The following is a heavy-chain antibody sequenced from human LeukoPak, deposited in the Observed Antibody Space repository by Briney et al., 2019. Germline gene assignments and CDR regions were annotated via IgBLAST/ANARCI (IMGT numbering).Heavy chain of an antibody. V-gene: IGHV4-39*01. Sequence: SETLSLTCTVSGGSISSSSYYWGWIRQPPGKGLEWIGSIYYSGSTYYNPSLKSRVTISVDTSKNQFSLKLSSVTAAVTAVYYCARPYGDNYYGMDVWGQGTTVTVSS. CDR1: GGSISSSSYY. CDR2: IYYSGST. J-gene: IGHJ6*02. CDR3: ARPYGDNYYGMDV. D-gene: IGHD4-17*01.